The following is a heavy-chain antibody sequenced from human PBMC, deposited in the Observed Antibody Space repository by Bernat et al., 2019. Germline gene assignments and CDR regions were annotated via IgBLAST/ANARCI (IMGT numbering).Heavy chain of an antibody. Sequence: QFQFVQSGAEVKKPGASVKVSCKASGYTFSSYAMHWVRQAPGQSLEWMGWINAGNGNTKYSQKLQDRVTITRNTSAGTAYMELSSLRSEDTAVYYCARDGGNYVASGIIENWFDPWGQGTLVTVSS. CDR3: ARDGGNYVASGIIENWFDP. J-gene: IGHJ5*02. V-gene: IGHV1-3*01. D-gene: IGHD4-23*01. CDR2: INAGNGNT. CDR1: GYTFSSYA.